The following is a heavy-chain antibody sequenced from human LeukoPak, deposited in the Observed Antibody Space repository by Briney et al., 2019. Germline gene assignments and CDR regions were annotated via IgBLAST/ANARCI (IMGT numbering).Heavy chain of an antibody. V-gene: IGHV1-2*02. D-gene: IGHD6-13*01. J-gene: IGHJ4*02. CDR3: ARAIPAAGTCFDY. CDR2: INPNSGGT. Sequence: ASVKVSCKASGYTFTGYYMHWVRQAPGHGLEWMGWINPNSGGTNYAQKFQGRVTMTRDTSISTAYMELSRLRSDDTAVYYCARAIPAAGTCFDYWGQGTLVTVSS. CDR1: GYTFTGYY.